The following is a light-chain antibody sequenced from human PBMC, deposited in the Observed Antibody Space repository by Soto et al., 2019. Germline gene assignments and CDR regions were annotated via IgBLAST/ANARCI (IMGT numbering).Light chain of an antibody. V-gene: IGKV1-8*01. CDR3: QHYYSYPWT. CDR1: QDISTY. CDR2: AAS. Sequence: AIRMTQSPSSFSASTGDRVTITCRASQDISTYLAWYQQKPGKAPKLLIYAASTLQSGVPSRLSGNGSGTEFTLTIRSLQSDDFATYYCQHYYSYPWTFGQGTKVEIK. J-gene: IGKJ1*01.